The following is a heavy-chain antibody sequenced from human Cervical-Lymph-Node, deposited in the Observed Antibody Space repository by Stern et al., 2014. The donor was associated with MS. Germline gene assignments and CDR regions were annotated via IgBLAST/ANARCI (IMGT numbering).Heavy chain of an antibody. CDR1: GFTFSSYG. CDR3: AKDLGGSYYHYYYGMDV. CDR2: ISYDGSNK. D-gene: IGHD1-26*01. V-gene: IGHV3-30*18. J-gene: IGHJ6*02. Sequence: VQLVESGGGVVQPGRSLRLSCAASGFTFSSYGMHWVRQAPGKGLEWVAVISYDGSNKYYAVSVKGRFTISRDNSKNTLYLQMNSLRAEDTAVYYCAKDLGGSYYHYYYGMDVWGQGTTVTVSS.